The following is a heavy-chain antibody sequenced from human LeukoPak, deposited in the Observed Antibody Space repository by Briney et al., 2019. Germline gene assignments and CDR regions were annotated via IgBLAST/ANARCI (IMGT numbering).Heavy chain of an antibody. CDR1: GFTFGDYA. V-gene: IGHV3-49*03. CDR2: IRSKAYGATT. J-gene: IGHJ4*02. CDR3: TREYYYHSSGFDY. D-gene: IGHD3-22*01. Sequence: GGSLRLSCTASGFTFGDYAMSWFRQAPGKGLQWVGYIRSKAYGATTEYAASVKGRFTISRDDSKSIAYLQMNSLKTEDTAVYYCTREYYYHSSGFDYWGQGTLVIISS.